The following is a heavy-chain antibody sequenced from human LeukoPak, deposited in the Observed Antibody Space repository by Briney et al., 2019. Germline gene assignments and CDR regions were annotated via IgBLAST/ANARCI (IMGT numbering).Heavy chain of an antibody. D-gene: IGHD5-18*01. CDR2: IYYSGST. CDR3: ARDYQGGYGDKTVDY. J-gene: IGHJ4*02. V-gene: IGHV4-39*07. Sequence: SETLSLTCTVSGGSISSNTYYWGWIRQPPGKGLEWIGSIYYSGSTYYNPSLKSRVTISVDTSNNQFSLKLSSVTAADTAVYYCARDYQGGYGDKTVDYWGQGTLVTVSS. CDR1: GGSISSNTYY.